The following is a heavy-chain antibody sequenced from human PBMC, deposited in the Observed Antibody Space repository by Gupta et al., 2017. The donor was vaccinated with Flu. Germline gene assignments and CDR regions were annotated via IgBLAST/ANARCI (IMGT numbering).Heavy chain of an antibody. CDR2: ISSSSSYT. V-gene: IGHV3-11*05. J-gene: IGHJ3*02. CDR3: ARDRDYYDSSGYPETTGAFDI. CDR1: GFTFSDYY. D-gene: IGHD3-22*01. Sequence: QVQLVESGGGLVKPGGSLRLSCAASGFTFSDYYMSWIRQAPGKGLEWVSYISSSSSYTNYADSVKGRFTISRDNAKNSLYLQMNSLRAEDTAVYYCARDRDYYDSSGYPETTGAFDIWGQGTMVTVSP.